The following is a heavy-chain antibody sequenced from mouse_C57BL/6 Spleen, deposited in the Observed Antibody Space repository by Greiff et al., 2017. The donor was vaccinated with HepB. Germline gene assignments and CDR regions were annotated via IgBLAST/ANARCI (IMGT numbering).Heavy chain of an antibody. CDR2: ISDGGSYT. J-gene: IGHJ1*03. V-gene: IGHV5-4*01. CDR1: GFTFSSYA. CDR3: ARDQGSGSGYFDV. Sequence: EVKLMESGGGLVKPGGSLKLSCAASGFTFSSYAMSWVRQTPEKRLEWVATISDGGSYTYYPDNVKGRFTISRDNAKNNLYLQMSHLKSEDTAMYYCARDQGSGSGYFDVWGTGTTVTVSS. D-gene: IGHD1-1*01.